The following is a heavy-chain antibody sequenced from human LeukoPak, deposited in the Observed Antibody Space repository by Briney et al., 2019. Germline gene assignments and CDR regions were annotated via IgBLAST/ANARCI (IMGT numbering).Heavy chain of an antibody. Sequence: ASVKVSCKASGDTFINYYMHWVRQAPGQGLEWMGWINPNSGGTNYAQKFQGWVTMTRDTSISTAYMELSRLRSDDTAVYYCAKEERTIWFGERYYGMDVWGQGTTVTVSS. CDR3: AKEERTIWFGERYYGMDV. V-gene: IGHV1-2*04. D-gene: IGHD3-10*01. CDR1: GDTFINYY. CDR2: INPNSGGT. J-gene: IGHJ6*02.